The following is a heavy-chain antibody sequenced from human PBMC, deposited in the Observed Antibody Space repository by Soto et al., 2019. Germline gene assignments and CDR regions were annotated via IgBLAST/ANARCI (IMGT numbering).Heavy chain of an antibody. CDR2: IYYSGST. D-gene: IGHD1-26*01. V-gene: IGHV4-30-4*01. CDR1: GGSISSGDYY. Sequence: SETLSLTCTVPGGSISSGDYYWSWIRQPPGKGLEWIGYIYYSGSTYYNPSLKSRVTISVDTSKNQFSLKLSSVTAADTAVYYCARELRRRGYYFDYWGQGTLVTVSS. CDR3: ARELRRRGYYFDY. J-gene: IGHJ4*02.